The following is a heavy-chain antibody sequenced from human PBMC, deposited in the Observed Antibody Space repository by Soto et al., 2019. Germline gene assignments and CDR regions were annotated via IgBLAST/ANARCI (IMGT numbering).Heavy chain of an antibody. J-gene: IGHJ4*02. CDR3: TSGTDKGY. V-gene: IGHV3-30-3*01. CDR1: GFTFSSYA. Sequence: ESGGGVVQPGRSLRLSCAASGFTFSSYAMHWVRQAPGKGLEWVAVISYDGSNKYYADSVKGRFTISRDNSKNTLYLQMNSLRAEDTAVYYCTSGTDKGYWGQGTLVTVS. CDR2: ISYDGSNK. D-gene: IGHD3-10*01.